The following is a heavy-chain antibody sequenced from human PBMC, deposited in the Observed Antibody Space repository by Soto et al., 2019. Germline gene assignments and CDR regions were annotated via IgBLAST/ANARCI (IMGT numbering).Heavy chain of an antibody. CDR3: AKRSNTPAAMKSPFDY. Sequence: EVQLLESGGGLVQPGGGSLRLSCAASGFTFNNYAMSWVRQAPGKGLERVSTISDSGGSTYYADSVKGRFTISRDNSKNTLYLQMNSLRAEDTAVYYCAKRSNTPAAMKSPFDYWGQGPLVTVSS. V-gene: IGHV3-23*01. CDR1: GFTFNNYA. CDR2: ISDSGGST. D-gene: IGHD2-2*01. J-gene: IGHJ4*02.